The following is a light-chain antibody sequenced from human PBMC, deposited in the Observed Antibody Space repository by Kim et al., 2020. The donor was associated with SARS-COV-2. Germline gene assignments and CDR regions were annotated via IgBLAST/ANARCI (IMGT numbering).Light chain of an antibody. CDR3: QSYDISLISSV. J-gene: IGLJ2*01. V-gene: IGLV1-40*01. CDR1: SSNIGAGYD. CDR2: DNN. Sequence: QSVTISCNGSSSNIGAGYDVHWYQQFPGTAPKLLIYDNNNRPSGVSDRFSGSKSGTSASLAITGLQAEDEADYYCQSYDISLISSVFGGGTQLTVL.